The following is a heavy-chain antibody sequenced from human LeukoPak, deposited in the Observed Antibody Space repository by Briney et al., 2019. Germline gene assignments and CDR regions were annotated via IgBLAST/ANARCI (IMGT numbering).Heavy chain of an antibody. Sequence: ASVKVSCKASGYTFTKYYIHWVRQAPGQGLEWLGVINVSGGGATYAQKFQGRITMTRDTSTDTAYVELSSLRSEDTAVYFCARGQAGYCSGGSCKHPVYYFDWWGQGTLVTVSS. V-gene: IGHV1-46*01. CDR2: INVSGGGA. CDR1: GYTFTKYY. D-gene: IGHD2-15*01. J-gene: IGHJ4*02. CDR3: ARGQAGYCSGGSCKHPVYYFDW.